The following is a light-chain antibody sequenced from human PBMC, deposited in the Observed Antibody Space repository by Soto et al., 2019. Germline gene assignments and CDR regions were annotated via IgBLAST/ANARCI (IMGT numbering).Light chain of an antibody. V-gene: IGKV1-33*01. J-gene: IGKJ5*01. CDR2: DAY. Sequence: DIQMTQSPPSLSASVGDRVTITCQASHDIGNSLNWYQDKPGQAPKLVIYDAYNLETGVPSRFSGSGSGTDFTFTISSLQPEDIATYYCQQYDNLPPFTFGQGTRLEIK. CDR1: HDIGNS. CDR3: QQYDNLPPFT.